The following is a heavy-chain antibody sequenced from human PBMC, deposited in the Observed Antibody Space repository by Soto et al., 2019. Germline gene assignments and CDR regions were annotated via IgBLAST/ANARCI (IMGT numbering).Heavy chain of an antibody. V-gene: IGHV1-69*06. J-gene: IGHJ4*02. D-gene: IGHD2-15*01. CDR2: IIPIFGTA. CDR3: ARGLGYCSGGSCYPFDY. CDR1: GGTFSSYA. Sequence: QVQLVQSGAEGKKPGSSVKVSCKASGGTFSSYAISWVRQAPGQGLEWMGGIIPIFGTANYAQKFQGRVTITADKSTSTAYMELSSLRSEDTAVYYCARGLGYCSGGSCYPFDYWGQGTLVTVSS.